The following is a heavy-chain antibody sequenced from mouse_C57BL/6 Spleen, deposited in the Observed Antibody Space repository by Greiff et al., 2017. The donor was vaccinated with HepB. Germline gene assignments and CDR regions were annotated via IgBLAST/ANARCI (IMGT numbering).Heavy chain of an antibody. V-gene: IGHV3-6*01. CDR2: ISYDGSN. CDR3: AKDLTTVVRYAMDY. Sequence: EVQLVESGPGLVKPSQSLSLTCSVTGYSITSGYYWNWIRQFPGNKLEWMGYISYDGSNNYNPSLKNRISITRDTSKNQFFLKLNSVTTEDTATYYCAKDLTTVVRYAMDYWGQGTSVTVSS. J-gene: IGHJ4*01. D-gene: IGHD1-1*01. CDR1: GYSITSGYY.